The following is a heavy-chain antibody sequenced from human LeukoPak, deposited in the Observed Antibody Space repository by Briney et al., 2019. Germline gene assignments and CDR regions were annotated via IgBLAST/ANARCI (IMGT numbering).Heavy chain of an antibody. CDR1: AYSVTSFW. V-gene: IGHV5-51*01. Sequence: GEYLSISCKGSAYSVTSFWIGWVRRMHGKGLGWMVIIYPGDTETRYSPSFQGQVATSADKSISTHYLQWSSPKASDTATYYCARQPNLAAAGTYLDGRGQGTLVSASS. CDR3: ARQPNLAAAGTYLDG. J-gene: IGHJ4*02. D-gene: IGHD6-13*01. CDR2: IYPGDTET.